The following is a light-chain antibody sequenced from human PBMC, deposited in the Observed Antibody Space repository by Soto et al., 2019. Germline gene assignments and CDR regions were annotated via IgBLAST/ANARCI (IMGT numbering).Light chain of an antibody. J-gene: IGKJ4*01. CDR1: QSVSSSY. CDR2: GAS. Sequence: EIVLTQSPGTLSLSPGERATLSCRASQSVSSSYLAWYQQKPGQAPRLLIYGASSRATGIPDRFSGSGCGTDFTLTISRLEPEDFALYYCQQYGSSPPNTFGGGTKVEIK. V-gene: IGKV3-20*01. CDR3: QQYGSSPPNT.